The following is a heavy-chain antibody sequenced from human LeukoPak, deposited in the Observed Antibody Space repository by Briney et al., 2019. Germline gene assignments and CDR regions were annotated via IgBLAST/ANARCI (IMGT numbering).Heavy chain of an antibody. V-gene: IGHV1-18*04. D-gene: IGHD3-10*01. J-gene: IGHJ4*02. CDR1: GYTFTGYY. Sequence: ASVKVSCKASGYTFTGYYMHWVRQAPGQGLEWMGWISAYNGNTNYAQKLQGRVTMTTDTSTSTAYMELRSLRSDDTAVYYCARRRYYGSGSYYMDDYWGQGTLVTVSS. CDR3: ARRRYYGSGSYYMDDY. CDR2: ISAYNGNT.